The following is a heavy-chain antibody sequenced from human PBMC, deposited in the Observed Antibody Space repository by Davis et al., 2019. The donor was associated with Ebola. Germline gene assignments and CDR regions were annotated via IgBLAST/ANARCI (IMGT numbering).Heavy chain of an antibody. CDR1: GFTFSNYS. V-gene: IGHV3-30-3*01. CDR3: ARDPTRTYYDFWSGSSDYYYGMDV. Sequence: PGGSLRLSCAASGFTFSNYSLHWVRQAPGKGLEWVAVISYDGSNKYYADSVKGRFTISRDNAKNSLYLQMNSLRAEDTAVYYCARDPTRTYYDFWSGSSDYYYGMDVWGQGTTVTVSS. D-gene: IGHD3-3*01. CDR2: ISYDGSNK. J-gene: IGHJ6*02.